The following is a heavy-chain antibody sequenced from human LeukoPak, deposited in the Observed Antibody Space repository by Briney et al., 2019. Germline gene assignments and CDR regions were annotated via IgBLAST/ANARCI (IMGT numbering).Heavy chain of an antibody. CDR3: ARRTTVAPEYHFGS. CDR1: GFTFSSYG. J-gene: IGHJ4*02. CDR2: IYHSGNT. V-gene: IGHV4-59*08. D-gene: IGHD1-1*01. Sequence: LRLSCAASGFTFSSYGMHWVRQAPGKGLEWIGYIYHSGNTNYNPSLKSRVTISLDMSKNQFSLKLTSVTAADTAVYYCARRTTVAPEYHFGSWGQGILVTVSS.